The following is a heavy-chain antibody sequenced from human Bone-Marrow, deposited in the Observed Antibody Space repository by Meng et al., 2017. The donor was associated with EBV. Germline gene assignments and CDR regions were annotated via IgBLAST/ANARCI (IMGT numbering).Heavy chain of an antibody. CDR3: ARAGETGYPDY. D-gene: IGHD5-12*01. J-gene: IGHJ4*02. Sequence: QGQLGQSGAEVKKPGSSVKVSCKTSGGPFNSDAISWVRQAPGQGLEWIGGLIPMLGAPNYAQKFQDRVTIIADKSTSTHYMQLSSLKASDTAMYYCARAGETGYPDYWGQGTLVTVSS. CDR2: LIPMLGAP. V-gene: IGHV1-69*06. CDR1: GGPFNSDA.